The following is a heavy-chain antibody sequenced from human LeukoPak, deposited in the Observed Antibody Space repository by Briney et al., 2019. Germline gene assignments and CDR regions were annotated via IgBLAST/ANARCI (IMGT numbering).Heavy chain of an antibody. Sequence: GASVKVSCKASGYTFTSYYMHWVRQAPGQGLEWMGIINPSGGSTSYAQKFQGRVTMTRDMSTSTVYMELSSLRSEDTAVYYGESGFGGGGGYFDYWGQGTLVTVSS. J-gene: IGHJ4*02. D-gene: IGHD3-10*01. CDR2: INPSGGST. V-gene: IGHV1-46*01. CDR3: ESGFGGGGGYFDY. CDR1: GYTFTSYY.